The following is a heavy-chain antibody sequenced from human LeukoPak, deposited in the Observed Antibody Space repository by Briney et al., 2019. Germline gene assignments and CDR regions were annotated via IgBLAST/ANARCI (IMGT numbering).Heavy chain of an antibody. D-gene: IGHD1-26*01. CDR1: GFSFSRYG. J-gene: IGHJ5*02. CDR2: IWYDGSND. CDR3: ARGWELDP. V-gene: IGHV3-33*01. Sequence: GGSLRLSCAASGFSFSRYGMHWVRQAPGKGLGWVAAIWYDGSNDYYADSVKGRFTISRDNSKNTLYLQMHSLRVEDTAVYYCARGWELDPWGQGTLVAVSS.